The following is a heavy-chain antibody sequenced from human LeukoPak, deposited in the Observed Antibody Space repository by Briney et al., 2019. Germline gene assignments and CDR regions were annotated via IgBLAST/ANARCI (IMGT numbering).Heavy chain of an antibody. CDR2: IYPGDSDT. V-gene: IGHV5-51*01. D-gene: IGHD3-22*01. J-gene: IGHJ5*02. CDR3: ARLYDSSGLNNWFDP. Sequence: GESLKISCKGSGYSFISYWIGWVSQMPGKGLEWMGIIYPGDSDTRYSPSFQGQVTISADKSISTAYLQWSSLKASDTAMYYCARLYDSSGLNNWFDPWGQGTLVTVSS. CDR1: GYSFISYW.